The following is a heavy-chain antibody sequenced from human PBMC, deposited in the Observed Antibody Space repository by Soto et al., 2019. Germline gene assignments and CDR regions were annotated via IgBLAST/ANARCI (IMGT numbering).Heavy chain of an antibody. V-gene: IGHV3-48*03. D-gene: IGHD6-13*01. Sequence: GGSLRLSCAASGFTFSSYEMNWVRQAPGKGLEWGSYISSSGSTIYYADSVKGRFTISRDNAKNSLYLQMNSLRAEDTAVYYCAREPTAAGVARWFDPWGQGTLVTVSS. CDR3: AREPTAAGVARWFDP. CDR1: GFTFSSYE. J-gene: IGHJ5*02. CDR2: ISSSGSTI.